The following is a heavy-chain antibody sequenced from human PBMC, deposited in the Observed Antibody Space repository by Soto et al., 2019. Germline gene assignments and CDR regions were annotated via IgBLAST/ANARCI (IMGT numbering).Heavy chain of an antibody. CDR3: ARPNNPKIDPGRDYLDF. V-gene: IGHV1-69*02. CDR2: ILPVLNIA. D-gene: IGHD1-26*01. CDR1: GDSFTTYT. Sequence: QVQLVQSGAEVKKPGSSVKVSCKASGDSFTTYTITWVRQAPGQGLEWMGRILPVLNIANYAQKFQGRITITADKATSTAYMELSSLRSEDTAVYYCARPNNPKIDPGRDYLDFWGQGTLVTVSS. J-gene: IGHJ4*02.